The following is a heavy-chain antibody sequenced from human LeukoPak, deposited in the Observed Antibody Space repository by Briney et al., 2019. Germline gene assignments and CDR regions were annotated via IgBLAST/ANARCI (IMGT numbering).Heavy chain of an antibody. CDR1: GGSISSYY. Sequence: SETLSLTCTVSGGSISSYYWSWIRQPPGKGLEWIGYIYYSGSTNYNPSLKSRVTISVDTSKNRFSLKLSSVTAADTAVYYCARDLGTGGYNWFDPWGQGTLVTVSS. J-gene: IGHJ5*02. D-gene: IGHD3-10*01. CDR2: IYYSGST. CDR3: ARDLGTGGYNWFDP. V-gene: IGHV4-59*01.